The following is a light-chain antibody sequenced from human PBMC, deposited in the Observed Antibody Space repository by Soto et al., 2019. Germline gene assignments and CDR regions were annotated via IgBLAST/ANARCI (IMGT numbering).Light chain of an antibody. CDR1: SSDVGGYNC. Sequence: QSALTQPASGFGSPGHSITISFTCTSSDVGGYNCVSWYQQLPAKAPKLMLYGVTSRPSGVSNRFSGSKYGNTAALTNSGLQPEDDADYYCSAYPTSSTVGFGTGTKLTVL. CDR3: SAYPTSSTVG. V-gene: IGLV2-14*03. J-gene: IGLJ1*01. CDR2: GVT.